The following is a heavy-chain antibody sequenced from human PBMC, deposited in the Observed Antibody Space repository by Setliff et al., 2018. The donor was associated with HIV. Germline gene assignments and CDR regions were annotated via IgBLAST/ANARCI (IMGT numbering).Heavy chain of an antibody. Sequence: ASVKVSCKASGYAFTSQFMHWVRQAPGQGLGWMGIISPSGDRTTYAQRFRGRVTMASDTSTGTVYMELSSLRAEDTAVYYWATGNYGGNPLNNWFDPWGQGTLVTVSS. J-gene: IGHJ5*02. CDR2: ISPSGDRT. D-gene: IGHD4-17*01. CDR1: GYAFTSQF. V-gene: IGHV1-46*01. CDR3: ATGNYGGNPLNNWFDP.